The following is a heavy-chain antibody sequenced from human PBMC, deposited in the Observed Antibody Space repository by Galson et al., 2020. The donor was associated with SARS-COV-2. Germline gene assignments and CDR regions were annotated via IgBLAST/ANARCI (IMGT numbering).Heavy chain of an antibody. Sequence: SVKVSCKASGGTFSSNTISWVRQAPGQGLEWMGRIIPILGIANYAQKFQGRVTITADKSTSTAYMELSSLRSEDMAVYYCAREVATIEGDYYYYYGMDVWGQGTTVTVSS. V-gene: IGHV1-69*04. D-gene: IGHD5-12*01. J-gene: IGHJ6*02. CDR3: AREVATIEGDYYYYYGMDV. CDR2: IIPILGIA. CDR1: GGTFSSNT.